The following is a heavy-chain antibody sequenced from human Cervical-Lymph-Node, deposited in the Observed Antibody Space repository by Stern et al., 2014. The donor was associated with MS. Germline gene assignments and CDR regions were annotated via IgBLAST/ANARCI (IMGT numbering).Heavy chain of an antibody. J-gene: IGHJ4*02. V-gene: IGHV3-30-3*01. CDR3: ARDTCRGGGCYFRY. CDR1: GFIFSSYA. Sequence: QVQLVESGGGVVQPGRSLRLSCAASGFIFSSYAMHWVRQAPGKGLDWVAFLSNDGSKQFYADSVKGRVTIARDNSNNTLYLQMNSLSPEYTAVYYCARDTCRGGGCYFRYWGQGILVTVSS. CDR2: LSNDGSKQ. D-gene: IGHD2-15*01.